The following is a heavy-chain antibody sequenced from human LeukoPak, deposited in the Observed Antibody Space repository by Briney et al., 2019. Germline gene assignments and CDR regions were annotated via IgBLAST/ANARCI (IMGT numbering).Heavy chain of an antibody. CDR2: IRSDGSNK. D-gene: IGHD3-9*01. CDR3: AKDPRDYNILTGYYRDDAFDI. V-gene: IGHV3-30*02. J-gene: IGHJ3*02. Sequence: GGSLRLSCAASGFTFTNYWMHWVRQAPGKGLEWVTFIRSDGSNKYYADSVKGRFTISRDNSENTLYLQMNSLRAEDTAVYYCAKDPRDYNILTGYYRDDAFDIWGQGTMVTVSS. CDR1: GFTFTNYW.